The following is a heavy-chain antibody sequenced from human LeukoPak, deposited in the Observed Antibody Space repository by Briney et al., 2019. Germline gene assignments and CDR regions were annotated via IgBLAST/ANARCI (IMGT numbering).Heavy chain of an antibody. V-gene: IGHV4-59*01. Sequence: PSETLSLTCTVSGGSISSYYWSWIRQPPGKGLEWIGYIYYSGSTNYNPSLKSRVTISVDTSKNQFSLKLSSVTAADTAVYYWAIELAGGAAGFDYWGQGTLVTVSS. J-gene: IGHJ4*02. CDR3: AIELAGGAAGFDY. CDR2: IYYSGST. CDR1: GGSISSYY. D-gene: IGHD6-13*01.